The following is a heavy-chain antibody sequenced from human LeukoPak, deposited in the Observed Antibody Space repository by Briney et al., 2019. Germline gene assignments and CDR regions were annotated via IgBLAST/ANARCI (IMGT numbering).Heavy chain of an antibody. Sequence: GGSLRLSCAASGFTFSSYWMSWVRQAPGKGLEWVANIKQDGSEKDYMDSVKGRFTISRDNAKNSLYLQMNSLRAEDTAVYYCARDGAGGYFDYWGQGTLVTVSS. V-gene: IGHV3-7*01. CDR2: IKQDGSEK. D-gene: IGHD3-16*01. CDR1: GFTFSSYW. J-gene: IGHJ4*02. CDR3: ARDGAGGYFDY.